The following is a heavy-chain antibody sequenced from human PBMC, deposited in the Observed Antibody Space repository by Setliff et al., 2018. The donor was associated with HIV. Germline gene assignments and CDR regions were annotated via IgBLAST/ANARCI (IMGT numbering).Heavy chain of an antibody. CDR3: ASGSNQERSDYYYAFDI. J-gene: IGHJ3*02. Sequence: PSETLSLTCTVSGGSVGSGSYYWSWIRQSPGKGLEWIGYIYYSGITTYNPSLKSRVTISIDTSKNQFSLRLHSVTAADTAVYYCASGSNQERSDYYYAFDIWGQGTMVTVSS. CDR2: IYYSGIT. V-gene: IGHV4-61*01. CDR1: GGSVGSGSYY. D-gene: IGHD3-22*01.